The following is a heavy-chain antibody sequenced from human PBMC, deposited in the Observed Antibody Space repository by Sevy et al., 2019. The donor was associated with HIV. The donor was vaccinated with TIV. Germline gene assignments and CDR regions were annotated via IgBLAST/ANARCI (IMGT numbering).Heavy chain of an antibody. V-gene: IGHV1-18*04. CDR3: AREGSGSYLPPSDY. D-gene: IGHD1-26*01. J-gene: IGHJ4*02. CDR1: GYTFTSYG. Sequence: ASVKVSCKASGYTFTSYGISWVRQAPGQGLEWMGWISAYNGNTNYAQKLQGRVTMTTDTSTSTGYMELRSLRAEDTAVYYCAREGSGSYLPPSDYWGQGTLVTVSS. CDR2: ISAYNGNT.